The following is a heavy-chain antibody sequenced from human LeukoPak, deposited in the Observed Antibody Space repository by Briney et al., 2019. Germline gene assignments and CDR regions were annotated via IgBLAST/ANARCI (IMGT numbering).Heavy chain of an antibody. V-gene: IGHV4-59*02. CDR2: IHHSGNS. D-gene: IGHD7-27*01. J-gene: IGHJ5*02. CDR3: TRGHWGLQS. CDR1: GAPVTDYY. Sequence: PSETLSLTCTVSGAPVTDYYWSWIRQSPGKGLEWISYIHHSGNSDYNPSLRSRVTTSLDTSKNQFFLNLISVTAADTAVYYCTRGHWGLQSWSQGTLVTVSS.